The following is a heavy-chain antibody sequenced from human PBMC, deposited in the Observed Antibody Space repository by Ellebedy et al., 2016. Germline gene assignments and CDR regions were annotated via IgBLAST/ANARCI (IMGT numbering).Heavy chain of an antibody. D-gene: IGHD2-21*02. Sequence: SETLSLTCTVSGSSISSSSYYWGWIRQPPGKGLEWIGSIYYSGSTYYNPSLKSRVTISVDTSKNQFSLKLSSVTAADTAVYYCARMRYCGGDCWYFDYWGQGTLVTVSS. J-gene: IGHJ4*02. CDR2: IYYSGST. V-gene: IGHV4-39*01. CDR1: GSSISSSSYY. CDR3: ARMRYCGGDCWYFDY.